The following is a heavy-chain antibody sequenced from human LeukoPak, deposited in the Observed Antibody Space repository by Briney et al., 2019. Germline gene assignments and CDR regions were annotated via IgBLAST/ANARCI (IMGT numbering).Heavy chain of an antibody. V-gene: IGHV1-46*01. CDR2: INPSGAGT. CDR1: GYTFTSYY. Sequence: ASVKVSCKTSGYTFTSYYIHWVRQAPGQGLEWMGIINPSGAGTSYAQKFQGRITMTRDKSTSTVYMELSSLRSEDTAVYYCARETSGTGAFDYWGQGTLVTVSS. J-gene: IGHJ4*02. D-gene: IGHD3/OR15-3a*01. CDR3: ARETSGTGAFDY.